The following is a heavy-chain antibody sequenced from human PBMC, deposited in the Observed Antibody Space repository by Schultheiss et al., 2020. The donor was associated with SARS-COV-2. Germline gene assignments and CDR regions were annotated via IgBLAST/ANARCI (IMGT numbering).Heavy chain of an antibody. CDR2: IRSKANSYAT. CDR3: TSAEGPMLGYCSSTSCYDFDY. J-gene: IGHJ4*02. Sequence: GGSLRLSCAASGFTFSGSAMHWVRQASGKGLEWVGRIRSKANSYATAYAASVKGRFTISRDDSKNTAYLQMNSLKTEDTAVYYCTSAEGPMLGYCSSTSCYDFDYWGQGTLVTVSS. V-gene: IGHV3-73*01. CDR1: GFTFSGSA. D-gene: IGHD2-2*01.